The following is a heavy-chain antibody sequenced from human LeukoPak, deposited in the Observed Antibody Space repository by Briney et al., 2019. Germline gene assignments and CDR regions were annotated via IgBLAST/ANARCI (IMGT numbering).Heavy chain of an antibody. CDR3: AENIVVVPAAIDGYYYYYMDV. Sequence: VASVKVSCKASGGTFSSYAISWVRQAPGQGLEWMGGIIPIFGTANYAQKFQGRVTITADESTSTAYMELSSLRSEDTAVYYCAENIVVVPAAIDGYYYYYMDVWGKGTTVTVSS. J-gene: IGHJ6*03. CDR2: IIPIFGTA. V-gene: IGHV1-69*13. CDR1: GGTFSSYA. D-gene: IGHD2-2*01.